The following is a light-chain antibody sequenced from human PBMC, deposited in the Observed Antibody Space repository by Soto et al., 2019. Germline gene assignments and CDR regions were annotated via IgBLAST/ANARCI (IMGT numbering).Light chain of an antibody. CDR2: DTS. J-gene: IGKJ2*01. CDR1: QDISRF. CDR3: LQHNSYPYT. V-gene: IGKV1-17*03. Sequence: VQMTQSPSAMSASVGDRVTITCRASQDISRFVAWIQQKPGKAPERLIYDTSSLQPGVPSRFSGSGSGTEFTLAISGLQPEDFATYYCLQHNSYPYTFGQGTKLEIK.